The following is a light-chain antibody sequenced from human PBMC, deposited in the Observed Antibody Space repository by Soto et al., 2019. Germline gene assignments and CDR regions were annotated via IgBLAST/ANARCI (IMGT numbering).Light chain of an antibody. CDR2: AVT. V-gene: IGLV2-14*01. CDR3: SSYTVTSTRI. J-gene: IGLJ2*01. CDR1: SSDVGGYNF. Sequence: QSVLTQPASVSGSPGQSITISCTGTSSDVGGYNFVSWYQHHPGKAPKLLIYAVTNRPSGVSIRFSGSKSGNTASLTISGLQAEDEADYYCSSYTVTSTRIFGGGTQLTVL.